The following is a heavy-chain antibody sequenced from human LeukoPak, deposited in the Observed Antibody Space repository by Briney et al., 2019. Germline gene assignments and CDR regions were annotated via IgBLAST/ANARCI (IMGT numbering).Heavy chain of an antibody. Sequence: GSSVKVACKASGGTFSSYAISWVGQAPGQGLEWMGRIIPILGIANYAQKFQGRVTITADKSTSTAYMELSSLRSEDTAVYYCARDPGDYDSSGYPPVWGQGTLVTVSS. CDR2: IIPILGIA. D-gene: IGHD3-22*01. V-gene: IGHV1-69*04. J-gene: IGHJ4*02. CDR1: GGTFSSYA. CDR3: ARDPGDYDSSGYPPV.